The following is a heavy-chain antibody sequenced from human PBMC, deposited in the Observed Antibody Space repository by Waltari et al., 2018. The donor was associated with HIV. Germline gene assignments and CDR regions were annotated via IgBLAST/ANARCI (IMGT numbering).Heavy chain of an antibody. Sequence: QLQQSGPGLVKPSETLYLTCTVTGGSVTHSAYSRDVSRKSPGKGLEWIGNIYYTGTTFYNPSLKSRVTMSADLSRNQFSLRLNSVTAADTAIYYCARRPRMAAFYLYYGMDVWGQGTTVTVSS. CDR2: IYYTGTT. V-gene: IGHV4-39*01. CDR1: GGSVTHSAYS. CDR3: ARRPRMAAFYLYYGMDV. J-gene: IGHJ6*02. D-gene: IGHD2-8*01.